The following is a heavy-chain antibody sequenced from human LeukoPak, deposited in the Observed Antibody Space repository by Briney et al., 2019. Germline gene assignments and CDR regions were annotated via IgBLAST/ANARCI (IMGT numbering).Heavy chain of an antibody. CDR3: VRDHQLRDPGC. V-gene: IGHV3-21*01. J-gene: IGHJ4*02. D-gene: IGHD5-24*01. CDR2: ISGTSTYI. CDR1: GFTFDKYF. Sequence: GGSLRLSCAASGFTFDKYFIHWVRQAPGKGLDWVSSISGTSTYIDYADSVKGRFTISRDNAKNSLYLQMNSLRVEDTAVYYCVRDHQLRDPGCWGQGTLVTVSS.